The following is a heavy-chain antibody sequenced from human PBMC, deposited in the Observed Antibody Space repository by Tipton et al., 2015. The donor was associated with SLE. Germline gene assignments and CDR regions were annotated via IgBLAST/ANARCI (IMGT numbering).Heavy chain of an antibody. CDR1: GDSISSSNYF. Sequence: TLSLTCTVSGDSISSSNYFWDWIRQPPGKGLEWFGTTYNSGNPKYNPSLRSRVTMSVDTSKNQLSLSLTSLTGADTAVYYCARHHYYDASGYWVDAFDIWGQGTMVTVSS. CDR2: TYNSGNP. CDR3: ARHHYYDASGYWVDAFDI. D-gene: IGHD3-22*01. V-gene: IGHV4-39*01. J-gene: IGHJ3*02.